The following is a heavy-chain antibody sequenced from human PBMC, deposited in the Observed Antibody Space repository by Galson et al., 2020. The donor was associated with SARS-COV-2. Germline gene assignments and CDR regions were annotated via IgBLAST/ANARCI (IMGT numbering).Heavy chain of an antibody. CDR2: MNPNSGNT. J-gene: IGHJ4*02. V-gene: IGHV1-8*01. CDR3: ARGVMRRGMIVVALYYFDY. D-gene: IGHD3-22*01. Sequence: ASVKVSCKASGYTFTSYDINWVRQATGQGLEWMGWMNPNSGNTGYAQKFQGRVTMTRNTSISTAYIELSSLRSEDTAVYYCARGVMRRGMIVVALYYFDYWGQETLVTVSS. CDR1: GYTFTSYD.